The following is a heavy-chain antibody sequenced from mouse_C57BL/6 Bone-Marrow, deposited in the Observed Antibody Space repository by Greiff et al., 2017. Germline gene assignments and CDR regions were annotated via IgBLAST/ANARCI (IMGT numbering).Heavy chain of an antibody. CDR1: GFTFSDYG. D-gene: IGHD2-12*01. Sequence: EVQLVESGGGLVKPGGSLKLSCAASGFTFSDYGMHWVRQAPEKGLEWVAYISSGSSTIYYADTLKGRFTSSRDNAKNTLFLQMTSLRSEDTAMYYCASSYCGMDYWGQGTSVTVSS. V-gene: IGHV5-17*01. J-gene: IGHJ4*01. CDR2: ISSGSSTI. CDR3: ASSYCGMDY.